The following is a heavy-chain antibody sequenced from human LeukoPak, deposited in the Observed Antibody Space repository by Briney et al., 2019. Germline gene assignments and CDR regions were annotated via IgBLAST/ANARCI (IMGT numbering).Heavy chain of an antibody. V-gene: IGHV3-21*01. CDR1: GLTFSRYS. Sequence: GGSLRLSCAASGLTFSRYSMNWVRQAPGKGLEWVSSISYSSSYIYYADSVKGRCTISRDNAKNLLYLQMNSLRAEDTAVYYCAAQSSTSGWFDLWGQGTLVTVSS. D-gene: IGHD6-6*01. CDR2: ISYSSSYI. J-gene: IGHJ5*02. CDR3: AAQSSTSGWFDL.